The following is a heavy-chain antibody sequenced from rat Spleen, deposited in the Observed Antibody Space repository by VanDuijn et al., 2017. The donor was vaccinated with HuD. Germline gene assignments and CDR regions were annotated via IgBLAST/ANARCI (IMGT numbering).Heavy chain of an antibody. D-gene: IGHD1-11*01. Sequence: EVQLVESGGGLVQPGRSLKLSCAASGFTFSDYNMAWVRQAPKKGLEWFATISYDGSSTYYRDSVKGRFTISRDNAKSTLYLQMDSLRSENTATYYCARHVYGSHYFDYWGQGVMVTVSS. CDR2: ISYDGSST. J-gene: IGHJ2*01. CDR1: GFTFSDYN. CDR3: ARHVYGSHYFDY. V-gene: IGHV5-7*01.